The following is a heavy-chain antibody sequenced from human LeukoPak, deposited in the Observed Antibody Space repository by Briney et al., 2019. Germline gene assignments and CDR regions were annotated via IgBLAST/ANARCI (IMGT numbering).Heavy chain of an antibody. CDR1: GYIFTGYY. Sequence: ASVKVSCKASGYIFTGYYMHWVRQAPGQGLEWMGWINPNSGGTNYAQKFQGRVTMTRDTSISTAYMELSRLRSDDTAVYYCARDKTPGIAAAGPPDYWGQGTLVTVSS. CDR3: ARDKTPGIAAAGPPDY. J-gene: IGHJ4*02. D-gene: IGHD6-13*01. V-gene: IGHV1-2*02. CDR2: INPNSGGT.